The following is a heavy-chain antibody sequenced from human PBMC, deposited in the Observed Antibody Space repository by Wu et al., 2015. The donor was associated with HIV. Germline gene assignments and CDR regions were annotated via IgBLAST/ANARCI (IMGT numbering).Heavy chain of an antibody. V-gene: IGHV1-18*01. J-gene: IGHJ3*02. CDR1: GYTFSNYG. Sequence: QVQLVQSGAEVKKPGASVKVSCKASGYTFSNYGISWVRQAPGQGLEWMGWISAYNGNTNSAQKLQGRVTMTTDTSTNTAYMELRSLRSDDTAVYYCARDDGDYPSDDAFDIWGQGTMVTVSS. D-gene: IGHD4-17*01. CDR3: ARDDGDYPSDDAFDI. CDR2: ISAYNGNT.